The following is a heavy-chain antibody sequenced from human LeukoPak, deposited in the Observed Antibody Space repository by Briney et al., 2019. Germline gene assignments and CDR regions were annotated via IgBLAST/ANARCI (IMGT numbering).Heavy chain of an antibody. J-gene: IGHJ3*02. CDR2: IIPIFGTA. D-gene: IGHD3-10*01. Sequence: LVKVSCKASGGTFSGYAISWVRQAPGQGLEWMGGIIPIFGTANYAQKFQGRVTITADKSTSTAYMELSSLRSEDTAVYYCASNLITMVRGAQRTYAFDIWGQATMVTVSS. CDR1: GGTFSGYA. CDR3: ASNLITMVRGAQRTYAFDI. V-gene: IGHV1-69*06.